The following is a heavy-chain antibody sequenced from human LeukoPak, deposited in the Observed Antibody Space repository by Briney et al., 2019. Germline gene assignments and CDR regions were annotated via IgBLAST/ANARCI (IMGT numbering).Heavy chain of an antibody. D-gene: IGHD3-10*01. CDR1: GFTFRSYD. J-gene: IGHJ4*02. CDR2: IGTAGEI. V-gene: IGHV3-13*01. Sequence: PGGSLRLSCAASGFTFRSYDMHWVRQAPGKGLEWVSGIGTAGEIYYPGSVKGRFTISRENAKNSLYLQMNSLRADDTAVYYCAKGRVDGSGSQFDSWGQGSLVIVSS. CDR3: AKGRVDGSGSQFDS.